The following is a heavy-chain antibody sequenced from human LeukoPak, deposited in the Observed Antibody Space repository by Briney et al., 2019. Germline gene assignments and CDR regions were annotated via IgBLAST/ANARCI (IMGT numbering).Heavy chain of an antibody. D-gene: IGHD3-22*01. Sequence: SETLSLTCAVYGGSFSGYYWSWIRQPPGKGLEWIGEINHSGSTNYNPSLKSRVTISVDTSKNQFSLKLSSVTAADTAVYYCARGHYDSSGYYRGSPYWGQGTLVTVSS. V-gene: IGHV4-34*01. CDR1: GGSFSGYY. CDR3: ARGHYDSSGYYRGSPY. J-gene: IGHJ4*02. CDR2: INHSGST.